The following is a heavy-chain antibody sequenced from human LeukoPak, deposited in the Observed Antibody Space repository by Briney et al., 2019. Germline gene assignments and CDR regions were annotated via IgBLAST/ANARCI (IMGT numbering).Heavy chain of an antibody. CDR1: GFTFSSYA. J-gene: IGHJ4*02. CDR3: AIRQVTYYYDSGGYPPLY. V-gene: IGHV3-23*01. Sequence: GGSLRLSCAASGFTFSSYAMSWVRQAPGKGLEWVSAISGSGGSTYYADSVKGRFTISRDNSKNTLYLQMNSLRAEDTAVYYCAIRQVTYYYDSGGYPPLYWGQGTLVTVSS. CDR2: ISGSGGST. D-gene: IGHD3-22*01.